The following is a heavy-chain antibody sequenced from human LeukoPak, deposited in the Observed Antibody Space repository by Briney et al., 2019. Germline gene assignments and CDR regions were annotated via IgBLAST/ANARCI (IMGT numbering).Heavy chain of an antibody. V-gene: IGHV4-61*01. J-gene: IGHJ3*02. CDR3: ARDGPGNRGTFDI. CDR1: GYSISSGYY. CDR2: IYYSGST. D-gene: IGHD7-27*01. Sequence: PSETLSLTCTVSGYSISSGYYWSWIRQPPGKGLEWIGYIYYSGSTNYNPSLKSRVTISVDTSKNQFSPKLSSVTAADTAVYYCARDGPGNRGTFDIWGQGTMVTVSS.